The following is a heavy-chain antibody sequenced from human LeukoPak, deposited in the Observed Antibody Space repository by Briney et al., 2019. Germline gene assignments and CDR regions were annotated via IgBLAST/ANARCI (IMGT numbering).Heavy chain of an antibody. V-gene: IGHV4-4*02. CDR3: ASLKLELDAFDI. D-gene: IGHD1-7*01. CDR1: GGSISSSNW. CDR2: IYHSGST. J-gene: IGHJ3*02. Sequence: SEALSLTCAVSGGSISSSNWWSWVRQPPGKGLEWIGEIYHSGSTNYNPSLKSRVTISVDKSKNQFSLKLSSVTAADTAVYYCASLKLELDAFDIWGQGTMVTVSS.